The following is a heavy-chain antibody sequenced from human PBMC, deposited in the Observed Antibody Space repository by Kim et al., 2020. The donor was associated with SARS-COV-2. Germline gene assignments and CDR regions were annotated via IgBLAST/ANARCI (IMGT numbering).Heavy chain of an antibody. CDR1: GFTFSNAW. D-gene: IGHD1-26*01. Sequence: GGSLRLSCAASGFTFSNAWMSWVRQAPGKGPEWVGRIKSRSDGGTADCAAPVKGRFTISRDDSKNTLYLQMNSLKTEDTGVYYCTIDRGGSYHEAAFDVWGQGTMVTVSS. V-gene: IGHV3-15*01. CDR3: TIDRGGSYHEAAFDV. J-gene: IGHJ3*01. CDR2: IKSRSDGGTA.